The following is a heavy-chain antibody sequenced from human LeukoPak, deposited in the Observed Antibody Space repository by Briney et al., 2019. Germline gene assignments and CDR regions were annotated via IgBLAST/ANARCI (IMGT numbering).Heavy chain of an antibody. CDR2: IYPGDSDT. CDR1: GYSFTSYW. CDR3: ARRLSIGYSGYERPPPIHDAFDI. Sequence: GESLKISCKGSGYSFTSYWIGWVRQMPGKGLEWMGIIYPGDSDTRYSPSFQGQVTISADKSISTAYLQWSSLKASDTAMYYCARRLSIGYSGYERPPPIHDAFDIWGQGTMVTVSS. J-gene: IGHJ3*02. V-gene: IGHV5-51*01. D-gene: IGHD5-12*01.